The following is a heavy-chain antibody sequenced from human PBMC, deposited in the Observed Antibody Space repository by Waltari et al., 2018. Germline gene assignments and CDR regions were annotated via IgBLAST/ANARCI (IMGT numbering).Heavy chain of an antibody. V-gene: IGHV4-59*01. CDR3: ARVLVRGVAQYYFDY. Sequence: QVQLQESGPGLVKPSVTLSLTCTVHGGSIRCYPWPLILQPPGKGLAWIGYIYYSGSTNYNPSLKSRVTISVDTSKNQFSLKLSSVTAADTAVYYCARVLVRGVAQYYFDYWGQGTLVTVSS. CDR2: IYYSGST. CDR1: GGSIRCYP. J-gene: IGHJ4*02. D-gene: IGHD3-10*01.